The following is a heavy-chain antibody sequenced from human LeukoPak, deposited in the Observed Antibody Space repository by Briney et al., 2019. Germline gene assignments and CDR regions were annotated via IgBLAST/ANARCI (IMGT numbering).Heavy chain of an antibody. J-gene: IGHJ3*02. CDR2: ISWNSGSI. Sequence: PGGSLRLSCAASGFTFDDYAMHWVRQAPGKGLEWVSGISWNSGSIGYADSVKGRFTISRDNAKNSLYLQMNSLRAEDTALYYCAKRGLSGQLVWGDAFDIWGQGTMVTVSS. V-gene: IGHV3-9*01. D-gene: IGHD6-13*01. CDR1: GFTFDDYA. CDR3: AKRGLSGQLVWGDAFDI.